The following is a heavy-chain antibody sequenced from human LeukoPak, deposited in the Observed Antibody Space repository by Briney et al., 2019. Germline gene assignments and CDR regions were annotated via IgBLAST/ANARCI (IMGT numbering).Heavy chain of an antibody. J-gene: IGHJ4*02. V-gene: IGHV4-34*01. Sequence: PSETLSLTCAVYGGSFSGYYWSWIRQPPGKGLEWIGEINHSGGTNYNPSLKSRVTISVDTSKNQFSLKLSSVTAADTAVYYCARRPRITMVRGVIRGYFDYWGQGTLVTVSP. D-gene: IGHD3-10*01. CDR1: GGSFSGYY. CDR2: INHSGGT. CDR3: ARRPRITMVRGVIRGYFDY.